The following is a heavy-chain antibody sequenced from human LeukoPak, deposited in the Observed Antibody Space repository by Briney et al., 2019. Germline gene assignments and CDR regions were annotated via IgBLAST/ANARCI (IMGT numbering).Heavy chain of an antibody. D-gene: IGHD6-13*01. Sequence: GGSLRLSCAASGFTFDDYAMHWVRQAPGKGLEWVSGSGNIVYVDSVKGRFTISRDNAKNSLYLQMNSLRVEDMALYYCAKGNIYSSSWIAEDWFDPWGQGTLVTVSS. J-gene: IGHJ5*02. CDR2: SGNI. CDR3: AKGNIYSSSWIAEDWFDP. V-gene: IGHV3-9*03. CDR1: GFTFDDYA.